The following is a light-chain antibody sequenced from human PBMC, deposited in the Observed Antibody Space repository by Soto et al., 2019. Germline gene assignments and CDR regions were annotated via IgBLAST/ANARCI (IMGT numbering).Light chain of an antibody. CDR3: QQVNTFPLT. CDR2: AAS. J-gene: IGKJ4*01. CDR1: QSITTY. Sequence: DIQMTQSPSSLSASVGDRVTITCRASQSITTYLNWYQQKPGKVPKLLIYAASTLQSGVPSRFSGSGSGTDFTLTISSLQPEDVATYYCQQVNTFPLTFGGGTKVDI. V-gene: IGKV1-27*01.